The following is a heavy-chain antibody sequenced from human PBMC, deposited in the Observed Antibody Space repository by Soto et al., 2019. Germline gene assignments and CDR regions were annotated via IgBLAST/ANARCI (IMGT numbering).Heavy chain of an antibody. CDR3: ARDQWLVRSYYYYYGMDV. Sequence: GGSLRLSCAASGFTFSSYSMNWVRQAPGKGLEWVSSISSSSSYIYYADSVKGRFTISRDNAKNSLYLQMNSLRAEDTAVYYCARDQWLVRSYYYYYGMDVWGQGTTVTV. D-gene: IGHD6-19*01. V-gene: IGHV3-21*01. CDR1: GFTFSSYS. J-gene: IGHJ6*02. CDR2: ISSSSSYI.